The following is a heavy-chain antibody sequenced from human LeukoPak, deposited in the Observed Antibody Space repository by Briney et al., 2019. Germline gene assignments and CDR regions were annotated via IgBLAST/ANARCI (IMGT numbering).Heavy chain of an antibody. CDR1: GFTFSSYS. CDR3: ARGLYYYDSSGCKL. D-gene: IGHD3-22*01. J-gene: IGHJ4*02. Sequence: KPGGSLRLSCAASGFTFSSYSMNWVRQAPGKGLEWVSSISSSSSYIYYADSVRGRFTISRDNAKNSLYLQMNSLRAEDTAVYYCARGLYYYDSSGCKLWGQGTLVTVSS. V-gene: IGHV3-21*01. CDR2: ISSSSSYI.